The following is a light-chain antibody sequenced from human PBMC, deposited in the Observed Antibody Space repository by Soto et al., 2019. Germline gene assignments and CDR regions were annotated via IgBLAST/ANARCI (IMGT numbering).Light chain of an antibody. CDR1: QNIYSY. J-gene: IGKJ4*01. CDR2: GVS. V-gene: IGKV1-39*01. Sequence: DIQMTQSPSSLSAALFDRGTIAFRASQNIYSYLSWYQQKPGKAPKLLIYGVSSLQSGVPSRFSGSGSGTDFTLTISSLQPEDLATYYCQQYYDTLALTFGGGTKVDIK. CDR3: QQYYDTLALT.